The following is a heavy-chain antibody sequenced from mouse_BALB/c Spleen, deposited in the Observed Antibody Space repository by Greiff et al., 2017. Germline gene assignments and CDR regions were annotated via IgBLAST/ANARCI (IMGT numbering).Heavy chain of an antibody. CDR3: ASHYYGSSFFAY. J-gene: IGHJ3*01. D-gene: IGHD1-1*01. CDR1: GYTFTSYW. CDR2: INPSTGYT. V-gene: IGHV1-7*01. Sequence: QVQLKESGAELAKPGASVKMSCKASGYTFTSYWMHWVKQRPGQGLEWIGYINPSTGYTEYNQKFKDKATLTADKSSSTAYMQLSSLTSEDSAVYYCASHYYGSSFFAYWGQGTLVTVSA.